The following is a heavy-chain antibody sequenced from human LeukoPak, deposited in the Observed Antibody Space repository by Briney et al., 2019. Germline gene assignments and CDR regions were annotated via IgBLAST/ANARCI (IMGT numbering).Heavy chain of an antibody. D-gene: IGHD1-26*01. Sequence: GGSLRLSCAAPGFTFSSYEMNWVRQAPGKGLEWVSYISSSGSTIYYADSVKGRFTISRDNAKNSLYLQMNSLRAEDTAVYYCARDTQVGAMSLLDYWGQGTLVTVSS. V-gene: IGHV3-48*03. J-gene: IGHJ4*02. CDR3: ARDTQVGAMSLLDY. CDR2: ISSSGSTI. CDR1: GFTFSSYE.